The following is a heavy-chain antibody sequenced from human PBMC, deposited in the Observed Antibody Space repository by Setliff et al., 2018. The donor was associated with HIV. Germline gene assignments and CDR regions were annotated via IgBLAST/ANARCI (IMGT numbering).Heavy chain of an antibody. CDR3: ASYGGGSENDAFRV. J-gene: IGHJ3*01. CDR2: VYSSGTT. D-gene: IGHD4-17*01. Sequence: SETLSLTCTVSGGSMRSHYWNWIRQSPGKGLEWIGYVYSSGTTNYNPSLKSRVTISVDTSKNQFSLKLTSVNAADTAVYYCASYGGGSENDAFRVWGQGTMVTVSS. V-gene: IGHV4-4*08. CDR1: GGSMRSHY.